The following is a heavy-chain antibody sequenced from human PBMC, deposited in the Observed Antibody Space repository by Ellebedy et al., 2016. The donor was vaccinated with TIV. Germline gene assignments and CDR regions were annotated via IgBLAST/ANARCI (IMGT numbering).Heavy chain of an antibody. CDR1: GGTFSSYA. D-gene: IGHD3-10*01. J-gene: IGHJ6*02. V-gene: IGHV1-69*13. Sequence: AASVKVSCKASGGTFSSYAISWVRQAPGQGLEWMGGIIPIFGTANYAQKFQGRVTITADESTSTAYMELSSLRSEDTAVYYCEVTLTYYYYGMDVWGQGTTVTVSS. CDR3: EVTLTYYYYGMDV. CDR2: IIPIFGTA.